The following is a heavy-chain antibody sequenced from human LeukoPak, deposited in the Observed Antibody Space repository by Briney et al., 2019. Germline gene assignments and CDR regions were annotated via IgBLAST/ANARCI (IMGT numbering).Heavy chain of an antibody. D-gene: IGHD1-26*01. J-gene: IGHJ4*02. Sequence: GGSLRLSCAASGFTFSSYAMHWVRQAPGKGLEYVSAISSNGGSTYYANSVKGRFTISRDDSKNTLYLQMNILTDEDTAVYYCARHSGSYYIGGDYWGQGTLVTVSS. CDR3: ARHSGSYYIGGDY. CDR2: ISSNGGST. V-gene: IGHV3-64*01. CDR1: GFTFSSYA.